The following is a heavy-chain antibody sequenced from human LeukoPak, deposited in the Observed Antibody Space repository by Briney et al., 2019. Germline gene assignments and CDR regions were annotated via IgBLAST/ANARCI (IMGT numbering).Heavy chain of an antibody. V-gene: IGHV3-7*01. CDR1: GFTFSNYW. Sequence: GGSLRLSCAASGFTFSNYWMSWVRQAPGKGLEWVANIKQDGSEKYYVDSVKGRFTISRDNAKNSLYLQMNSLRAEDTAVYYCAREAWLLRDYWGQGTLVNVSS. J-gene: IGHJ4*02. D-gene: IGHD6-19*01. CDR2: IKQDGSEK. CDR3: AREAWLLRDY.